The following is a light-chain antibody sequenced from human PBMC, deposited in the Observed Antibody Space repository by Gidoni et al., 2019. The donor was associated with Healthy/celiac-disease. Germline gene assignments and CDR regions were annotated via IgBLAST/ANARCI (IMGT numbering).Light chain of an antibody. Sequence: EIVLTQSPATLSLSPGERATLSCRASQSVSSYLAWYQQKPGQSPRLLSYDASNRATGIPARFSGSGSGTDFTLTISILEPEDFAVYYCQQRSNWPAFTFGPGTKVDIK. CDR3: QQRSNWPAFT. J-gene: IGKJ3*01. V-gene: IGKV3-11*01. CDR1: QSVSSY. CDR2: DAS.